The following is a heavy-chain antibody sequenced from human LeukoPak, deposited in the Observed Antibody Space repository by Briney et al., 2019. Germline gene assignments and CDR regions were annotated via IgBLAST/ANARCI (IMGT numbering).Heavy chain of an antibody. CDR1: GFTFGDYA. Sequence: GGSLRLSCTASGFTFGDYAMSWFRQAPGRGLEWVGFIRSKAYGGTTEYAASVKGRFTISRDDSKSIAYLQMNSLKTEDTAVYYCTRDKGYSSGWYLDYWGQGTLVTVSS. V-gene: IGHV3-49*03. CDR2: IRSKAYGGTT. D-gene: IGHD6-19*01. CDR3: TRDKGYSSGWYLDY. J-gene: IGHJ4*02.